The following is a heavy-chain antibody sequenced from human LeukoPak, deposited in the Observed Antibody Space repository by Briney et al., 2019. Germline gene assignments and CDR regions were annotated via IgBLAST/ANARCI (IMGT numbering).Heavy chain of an antibody. CDR1: GGSFSGYY. V-gene: IGHV4-34*01. CDR2: INHSGST. J-gene: IGHJ4*02. CDR3: ARGGKVVPAAILRSCPSVFFGY. Sequence: SETLSLTCAVYGGSFSGYYWSWIRQPPGKGLEWIGEINHSGSTNYNPSLKSRVTISVDTSKNQFSLKLSSVTAADTAVYYCARGGKVVPAAILRSCPSVFFGYWGQGTLVTVSS. D-gene: IGHD2-2*02.